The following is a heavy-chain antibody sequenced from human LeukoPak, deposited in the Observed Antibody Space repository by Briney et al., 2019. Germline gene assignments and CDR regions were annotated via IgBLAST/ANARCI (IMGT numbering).Heavy chain of an antibody. CDR1: GGSISPYY. Sequence: SETLSLTCTVSGGSISPYYWNWIRQPPGKGLEWIGYIYYSGDTNYNASLTSRVTLSVDTSKNQFSLRFSSVTGADTAVYYCARRTAAVGTYYLDVWGKGTTVTVSS. CDR2: IYYSGDT. J-gene: IGHJ6*03. D-gene: IGHD6-13*01. CDR3: ARRTAAVGTYYLDV. V-gene: IGHV4-59*01.